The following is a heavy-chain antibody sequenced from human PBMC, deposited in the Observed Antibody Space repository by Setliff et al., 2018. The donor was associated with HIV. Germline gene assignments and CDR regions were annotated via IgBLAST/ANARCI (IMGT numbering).Heavy chain of an antibody. D-gene: IGHD6-19*01. CDR3: ARSIAVAGFDF. CDR2: VYYSGST. Sequence: SETLSLTCTVSGGSISSHYWSWIRQPPGKGLEWIGSVYYSGSTNYNPSLKSRITISLDTSKSQFSLKLGSVTAADTAVYYCARSIAVAGFDFWGQGTLVTVSS. V-gene: IGHV4-59*11. J-gene: IGHJ4*02. CDR1: GGSISSHY.